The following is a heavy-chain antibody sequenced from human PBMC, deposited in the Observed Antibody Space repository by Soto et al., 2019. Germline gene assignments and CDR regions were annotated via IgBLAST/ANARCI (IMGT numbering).Heavy chain of an antibody. Sequence: QVQLVQSGAEVKKPGSSVKVSCKASGGTFSSYAISWVRQAPGQGLEWMGGIIPISGTANYAQKFQGRVKITAAESTSKDYMELSSLRSEDTAVYYCASSGVVVNGFDIWGQGTMVTVSS. CDR1: GGTFSSYA. CDR2: IIPISGTA. CDR3: ASSGVVVNGFDI. V-gene: IGHV1-69*12. J-gene: IGHJ3*02. D-gene: IGHD2-21*01.